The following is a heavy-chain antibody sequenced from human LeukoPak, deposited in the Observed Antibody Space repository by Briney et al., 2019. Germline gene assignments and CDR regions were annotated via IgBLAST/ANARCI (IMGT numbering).Heavy chain of an antibody. J-gene: IGHJ5*02. Sequence: GGSLRLSCAASGFTVSSNYVSWVRQAPGKGLEWVSVIYSGGSTYYADSVKGRFTISRDNSKNTLYLQMNSLRAEDTAVYYCAREYSSGWYAWFDPWGQGTLVIVSS. D-gene: IGHD6-19*01. CDR3: AREYSSGWYAWFDP. CDR1: GFTVSSNY. CDR2: IYSGGST. V-gene: IGHV3-53*01.